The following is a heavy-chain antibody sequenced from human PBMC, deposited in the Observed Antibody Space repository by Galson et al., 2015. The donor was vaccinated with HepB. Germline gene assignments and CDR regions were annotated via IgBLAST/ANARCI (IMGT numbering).Heavy chain of an antibody. V-gene: IGHV4/OR15-8*02. CDR1: GGSIRTEDW. D-gene: IGHD5-24*01. CDR2: IYHSGDV. CDR3: ARDWIRDGASYYFDY. J-gene: IGHJ4*02. Sequence: SLTCVVPGGSIRTEDWWSWVRQSPGKRLEWIGQIYHSGDVNYNPSLKSRVIMSVDTSKNQFSLRLNSVTAADTAIYYCARDWIRDGASYYFDYWGQGTLVTVSS.